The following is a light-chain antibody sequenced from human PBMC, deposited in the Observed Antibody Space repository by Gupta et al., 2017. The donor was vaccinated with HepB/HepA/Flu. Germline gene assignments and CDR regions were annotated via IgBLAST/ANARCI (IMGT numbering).Light chain of an antibody. CDR1: SSDVGGYNY. Sequence: QSALTQPASVSGSPGQSITISCTGTSSDVGGYNYVSWYQQHPDKAPKLLIYNVSNRPSGISNRFSGSKSGNTASLTISGLQADDEADYYCSSYSSTTLYVFGSGTKVTVL. V-gene: IGLV2-14*03. CDR2: NVS. CDR3: SSYSSTTLYV. J-gene: IGLJ1*01.